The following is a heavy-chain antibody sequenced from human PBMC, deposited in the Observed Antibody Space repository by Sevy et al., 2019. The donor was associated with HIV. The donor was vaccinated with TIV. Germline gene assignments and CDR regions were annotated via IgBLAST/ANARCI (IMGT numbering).Heavy chain of an antibody. V-gene: IGHV3-30*04. D-gene: IGHD3-10*01. CDR1: GFTFSSYP. CDR2: ISHDSKYI. Sequence: GGSLRLSCTGSGFTFSSYPLQWVRQAPGKGLEWVAVISHDSKYIYYGDSVKGRFTISRDNSKNTVYLQMNSLTTEDSSLYYCAREGIGSENHVQDYWGQGTLVTVST. CDR3: AREGIGSENHVQDY. J-gene: IGHJ4*02.